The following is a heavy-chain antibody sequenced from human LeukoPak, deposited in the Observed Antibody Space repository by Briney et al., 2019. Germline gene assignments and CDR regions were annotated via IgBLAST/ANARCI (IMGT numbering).Heavy chain of an antibody. Sequence: GGSLRLSCAASGFTVSSKHMSWVRQAPGKGLEWVSVIYSGGNTYYADSVKGRFTISRDNSKNTLYLQMNSLRAEDTAVYYCASRSCSGGGCSPDYWGQGTLVTVSS. CDR2: IYSGGNT. CDR3: ASRSCSGGGCSPDY. D-gene: IGHD2-15*01. J-gene: IGHJ4*02. V-gene: IGHV3-53*01. CDR1: GFTVSSKH.